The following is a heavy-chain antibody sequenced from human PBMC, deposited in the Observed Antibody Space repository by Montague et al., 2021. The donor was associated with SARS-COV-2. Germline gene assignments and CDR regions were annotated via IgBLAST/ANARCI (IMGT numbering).Heavy chain of an antibody. V-gene: IGHV4-61*01. Sequence: SETLSLTCTVSGASVASGHFYWSWIRQPPGKGLEWIGYMYYTGHTNYNPSLESRVTIPVDPSKNQFSLTLTSVTAADTAVYYCARSRANLTSRPGFDYWGQGALVTVSS. CDR1: GASVASGHFY. CDR2: MYYTGHT. J-gene: IGHJ4*02. CDR3: ARSRANLTSRPGFDY. D-gene: IGHD6-6*01.